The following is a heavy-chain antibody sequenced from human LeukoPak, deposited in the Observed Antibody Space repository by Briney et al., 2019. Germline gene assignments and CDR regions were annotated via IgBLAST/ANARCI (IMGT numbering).Heavy chain of an antibody. D-gene: IGHD3-10*01. Sequence: GGSLRLSCAASGFTFSSYSMNWVRQAPGKGLEWVSYISSSSSTIYYADSVKGRFTISRDNAKNSLYLQMNSLRAEDTAVYYCAKASSFRGSGSTDYWGQGTLVTVSS. CDR3: AKASSFRGSGSTDY. J-gene: IGHJ4*02. V-gene: IGHV3-48*01. CDR1: GFTFSSYS. CDR2: ISSSSSTI.